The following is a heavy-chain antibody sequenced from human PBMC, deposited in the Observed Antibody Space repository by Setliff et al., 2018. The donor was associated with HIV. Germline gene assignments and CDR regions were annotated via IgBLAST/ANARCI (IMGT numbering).Heavy chain of an antibody. CDR3: ARGDYPLSTVATIKGVVWFDP. J-gene: IGHJ5*02. CDR2: IYHSGSA. V-gene: IGHV4-59*11. D-gene: IGHD5-12*01. CDR1: GDSMSDHH. Sequence: SETLSLTCTVSGDSMSDHHLSWIRQPPGKGLEWIGEIYHSGSANYNPSLKSRVTISVDTSKHQFSLKLSSVTAADTAVYYCARGDYPLSTVATIKGVVWFDPWGQGTLVTVSS.